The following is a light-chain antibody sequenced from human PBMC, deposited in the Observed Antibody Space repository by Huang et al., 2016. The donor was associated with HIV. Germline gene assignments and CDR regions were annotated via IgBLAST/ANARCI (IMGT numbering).Light chain of an antibody. J-gene: IGKJ3*01. CDR2: DAS. V-gene: IGKV3-11*01. CDR1: QSVSSS. CDR3: QQRSNWPSLFT. Sequence: EIVLTQSPATLSLSPGGRASQSVSSSLAWYQQKPGQAPRLLIYDASNRATGIPARFSGSGSGTDFTLTISSLEPEDFAVYYCQQRSNWPSLFTFGPGTKVDIK.